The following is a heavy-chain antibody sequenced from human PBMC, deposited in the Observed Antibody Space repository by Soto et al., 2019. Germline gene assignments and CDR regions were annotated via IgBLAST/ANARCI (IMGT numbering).Heavy chain of an antibody. V-gene: IGHV1-58*01. D-gene: IGHD3-16*01. J-gene: IGHJ6*02. CDR1: GFTFTSSA. Sequence: ASVKVSCKASGFTFTSSAVQWVRQARGQRLEWIGWIVVGSGNTNYAQKFQERVTITRDMSTSTAYMELSSLRSEDTAVYYCAADGAARYYYGMDVWGQGTTVTVSS. CDR2: IVVGSGNT. CDR3: AADGAARYYYGMDV.